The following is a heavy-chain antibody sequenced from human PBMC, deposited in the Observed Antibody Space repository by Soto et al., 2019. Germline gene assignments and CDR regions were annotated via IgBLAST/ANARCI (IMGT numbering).Heavy chain of an antibody. D-gene: IGHD3-22*01. CDR3: ARLDYYDSSGYQVGCMDV. CDR1: GFTFSSFA. CDR2: ITGSGSST. V-gene: IGHV3-23*01. Sequence: EVQLLESGGGLVQPGESLRLSCAASGFTFSSFAMSWVRQAPGKGLECVSAITGSGSSTHSADSVKGRFTISRDNSKNTLYLQMNSLRAEDTAVYYCARLDYYDSSGYQVGCMDVWGQVTTVTVSS. J-gene: IGHJ6*02.